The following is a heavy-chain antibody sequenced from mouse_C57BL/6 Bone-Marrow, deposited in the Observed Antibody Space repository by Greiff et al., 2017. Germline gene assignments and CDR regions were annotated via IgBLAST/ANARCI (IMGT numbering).Heavy chain of an antibody. CDR1: GFTFSSYT. Sequence: VQVVESGGGLVKPGGSLKLSCAASGFTFSSYTMSWVRQTPEKRLAWVATISGGGGNTYYPDSVKGRFTISRDNAKNTLYLQMSSLRSEDTALYYCARHGGGNYWGQGTTLTVSS. D-gene: IGHD1-1*02. CDR2: ISGGGGNT. V-gene: IGHV5-9*01. J-gene: IGHJ2*01. CDR3: ARHGGGNY.